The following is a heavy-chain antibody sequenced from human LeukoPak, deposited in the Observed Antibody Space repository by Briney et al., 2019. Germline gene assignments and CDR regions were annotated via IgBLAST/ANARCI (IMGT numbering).Heavy chain of an antibody. D-gene: IGHD2-8*01. CDR2: IYHSGST. CDR1: GGSISSSYC. Sequence: SGTLSLTCAVSGGSISSSYCWSWVRQPPGKGLEWIGEIYHSGSTSYNPSLKSRVTISVDKSKNQFSLKLSSVTAADTAVYYCASSNDYIWFDPWGQGTLVTVSS. CDR3: ASSNDYIWFDP. J-gene: IGHJ5*02. V-gene: IGHV4-4*02.